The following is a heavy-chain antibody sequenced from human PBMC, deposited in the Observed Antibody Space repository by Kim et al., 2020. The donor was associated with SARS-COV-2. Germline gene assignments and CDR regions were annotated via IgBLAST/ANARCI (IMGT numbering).Heavy chain of an antibody. V-gene: IGHV4-59*01. CDR3: ARAAIFGTWDY. J-gene: IGHJ4*02. CDR1: GGSISSYY. D-gene: IGHD3-3*01. CDR2: ISYSGST. Sequence: SETLSLTCTVSGGSISSYYWSWIRQPPGKGLEWIGYISYSGSTNYSPSLKSRVTLSLDTSKNQFSLKLSSVTAADTAVYYCARAAIFGTWDYWGQETLVTVSS.